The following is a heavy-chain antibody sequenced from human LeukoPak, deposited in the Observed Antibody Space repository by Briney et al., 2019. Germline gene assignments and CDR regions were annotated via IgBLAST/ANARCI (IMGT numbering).Heavy chain of an antibody. Sequence: SETLSLTCTLSGGSLRSITYYWAWIRQPPGKGLEWLGSIHYDGNTFDNPSLKSRVTMSVDTSRNHFSLKMTSVTAADTAVYYCARDNRSLLDSWGQGILVTVSS. J-gene: IGHJ4*02. CDR2: IHYDGNT. CDR3: ARDNRSLLDS. V-gene: IGHV4-39*07. CDR1: GGSLRSITYY. D-gene: IGHD3-16*02.